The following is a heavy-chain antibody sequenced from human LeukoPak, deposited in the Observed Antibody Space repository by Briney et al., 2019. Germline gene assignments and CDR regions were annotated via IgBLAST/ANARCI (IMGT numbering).Heavy chain of an antibody. CDR3: AKENPTGDYFDY. J-gene: IGHJ4*02. CDR2: ISWNSGSI. Sequence: GRSLRLSCAASGFTFDDYAMRWVRQAPGKGLEWVSGISWNSGSIGYADSVKGRFTISRDNAKNSLYLQMNSLRAEDMALYYCAKENPTGDYFDYWGQGTLVTVSS. CDR1: GFTFDDYA. V-gene: IGHV3-9*03. D-gene: IGHD7-27*01.